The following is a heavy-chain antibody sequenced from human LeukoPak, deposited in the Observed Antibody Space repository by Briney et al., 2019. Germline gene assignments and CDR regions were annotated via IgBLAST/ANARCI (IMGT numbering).Heavy chain of an antibody. Sequence: PGGSLRLSCAASGFTFSSYAMYWVRQAPGEGLEYVSAISSNGVSTYYENSVKGRFTISRDNSKTPLYLQMGSLRAEDMAVYYCARGGGGSGGVSFDYWGQGTLVTVSS. J-gene: IGHJ4*02. CDR2: ISSNGVST. CDR3: ARGGGGSGGVSFDY. D-gene: IGHD2-15*01. V-gene: IGHV3-64*01. CDR1: GFTFSSYA.